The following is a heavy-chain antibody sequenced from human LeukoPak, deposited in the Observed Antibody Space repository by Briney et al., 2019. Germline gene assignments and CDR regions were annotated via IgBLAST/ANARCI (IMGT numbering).Heavy chain of an antibody. D-gene: IGHD3-22*01. Sequence: GGSLRLSCAASGFTFGYYAMSWVRQAPGKGLEWVSVISSVDDATYYADSVEGRFTISRDNSKNTLYLQMNSLRAEDTAVYYCARDRGAYDSSGYYYPLWYWGQGTLVTVSS. J-gene: IGHJ4*02. CDR1: GFTFGYYA. CDR2: ISSVDDAT. CDR3: ARDRGAYDSSGYYYPLWY. V-gene: IGHV3-23*01.